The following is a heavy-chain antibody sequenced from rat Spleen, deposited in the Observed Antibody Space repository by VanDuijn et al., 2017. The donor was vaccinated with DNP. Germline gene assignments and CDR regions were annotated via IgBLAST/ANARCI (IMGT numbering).Heavy chain of an antibody. CDR2: INTDGGST. Sequence: EVQLVESGGGLVQPGRSLKLSCAASGFTFRNYWMFWIRQVPGQGLEWVACINTDGGSTYYPDSVKGRFTISRDNAHNTLYLQMNSLRSEDTATYYCATHNSGYDYWGQGVMVTVSS. V-gene: IGHV5-58*01. CDR1: GFTFRNYW. D-gene: IGHD4-3*01. J-gene: IGHJ2*01. CDR3: ATHNSGYDY.